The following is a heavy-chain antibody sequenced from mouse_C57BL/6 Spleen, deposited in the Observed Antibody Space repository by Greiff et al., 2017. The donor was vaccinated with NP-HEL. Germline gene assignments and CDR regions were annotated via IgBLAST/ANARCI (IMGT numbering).Heavy chain of an antibody. J-gene: IGHJ4*01. CDR1: GFTFSDYY. CDR3: ARHGGLRGDYYAMDY. CDR2: ISNGGGST. V-gene: IGHV5-12*01. Sequence: EVQGVESGGGLVQPGGSLKLSCAASGFTFSDYYMYWVRQTPEKRLEWVAYISNGGGSTYYPDTVKGRFNISRDNAKNTLYLQMSRLKSEDTAMYYCARHGGLRGDYYAMDYWGQGTSVTVSS. D-gene: IGHD2-4*01.